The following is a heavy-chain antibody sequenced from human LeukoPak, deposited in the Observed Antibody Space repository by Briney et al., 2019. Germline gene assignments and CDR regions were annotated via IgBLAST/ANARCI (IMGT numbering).Heavy chain of an antibody. V-gene: IGHV3-23*01. CDR2: ISGSGGST. CDR3: AKDAAGSYYDSSGYYPLDY. J-gene: IGHJ4*02. Sequence: SGGSLRLSWAASGFTFSSYAMSWVRQAPGKGLEWVSAISGSGGSTYYADSVKGWFTISRDNSKNTLYLQMNSLRAEDTAVYYCAKDAAGSYYDSSGYYPLDYWGQGTLVTVSS. D-gene: IGHD3-22*01. CDR1: GFTFSSYA.